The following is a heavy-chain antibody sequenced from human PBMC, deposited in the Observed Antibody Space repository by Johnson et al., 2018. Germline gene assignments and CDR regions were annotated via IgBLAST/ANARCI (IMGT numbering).Heavy chain of an antibody. V-gene: IGHV3-9*01. J-gene: IGHJ6*02. D-gene: IGHD1-26*01. CDR1: GFTFDDYA. CDR3: AKNKQYSGSYGDYYYGMDV. CDR2: ISWNSGSI. Sequence: EVQLLESGGGLVQPGRSLRLSCAASGFTFDDYAMHWVRQAPGKGLEWVSGISWNSGSIGYADSVKGRFTISRDNAKNSLYLQMNSLRAEDTALYYCAKNKQYSGSYGDYYYGMDVWGQGTTVTVSS.